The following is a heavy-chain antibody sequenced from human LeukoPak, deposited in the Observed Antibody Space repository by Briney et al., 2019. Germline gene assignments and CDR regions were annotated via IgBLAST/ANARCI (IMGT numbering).Heavy chain of an antibody. CDR1: GDSISAYT. CDR2: IYYSGST. Sequence: SETLSLTCTVSGDSISAYTWSWIRQPPGKGLEWIGSIYYSGSTYYNPSLKSRVTISVDTSKNQFSLKLSSVTAADTAVYYCARQTGSGLFTLPGGQGTLVTVSS. J-gene: IGHJ4*02. V-gene: IGHV4-59*05. D-gene: IGHD3/OR15-3a*01. CDR3: ARQTGSGLFTLP.